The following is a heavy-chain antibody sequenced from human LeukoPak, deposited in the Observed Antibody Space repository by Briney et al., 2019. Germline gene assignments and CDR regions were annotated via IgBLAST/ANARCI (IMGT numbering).Heavy chain of an antibody. D-gene: IGHD2-15*01. CDR1: GYTFTGYY. Sequence: ASVKVSCKASGYTFTGYYMHWVRQAPGQGLEWMGWMNPNSGNTGYAQKFQGRVTMTRNTSISTAYMELSSLRSEDTAVYYCARGYCSGGSCYFDAFYYMDVWGKGTTVTVSS. J-gene: IGHJ6*03. CDR2: MNPNSGNT. V-gene: IGHV1-8*02. CDR3: ARGYCSGGSCYFDAFYYMDV.